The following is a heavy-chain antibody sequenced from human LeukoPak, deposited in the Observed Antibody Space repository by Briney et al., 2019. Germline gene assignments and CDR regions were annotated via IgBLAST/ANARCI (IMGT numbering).Heavy chain of an antibody. V-gene: IGHV4-34*01. CDR2: INHSGST. D-gene: IGHD3-10*01. Sequence: SETLSLTCAVYGGSFSGYYWSWIRQPPGKGLEWIGEINHSGSTNYNPSLKSRVTISVDTSKNQFSLKLSSVTAADTAVYYCARHPRLLWFGELLWYFDYWGQGTLVTVSS. CDR3: ARHPRLLWFGELLWYFDY. CDR1: GGSFSGYY. J-gene: IGHJ4*02.